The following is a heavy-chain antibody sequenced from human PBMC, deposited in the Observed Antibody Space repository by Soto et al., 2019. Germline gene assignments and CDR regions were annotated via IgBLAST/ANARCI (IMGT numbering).Heavy chain of an antibody. V-gene: IGHV4-59*08. CDR3: ARPEIPTRSSDYDYPFDL. CDR2: IYYSGST. Sequence: SETLSLTCTVSGGSISSYYWSWIRQPPGKGLEWIGYIYYSGSTNYNPSLKSRVTISVDTSKNQFSLKLSSVTAADTAMYFCARPEIPTRSSDYDYPFDLWGQGTLVTVSS. CDR1: GGSISSYY. J-gene: IGHJ5*02. D-gene: IGHD3-22*01.